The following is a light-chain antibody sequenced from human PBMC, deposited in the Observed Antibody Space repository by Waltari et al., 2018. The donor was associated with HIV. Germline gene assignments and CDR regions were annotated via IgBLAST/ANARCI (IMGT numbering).Light chain of an antibody. V-gene: IGLV2-23*02. CDR3: CSYAGDSNYV. Sequence: QSALTQPASVSGSLGQSISISCSGSSIDLGLYNLVSWYQVSPGKAPKLIIHEVNKRPSGVSDRFSGSKSGKTASLTISGLQTEDEADYYCCSYAGDSNYVFGTGTKVTVL. CDR1: SIDLGLYNL. J-gene: IGLJ1*01. CDR2: EVN.